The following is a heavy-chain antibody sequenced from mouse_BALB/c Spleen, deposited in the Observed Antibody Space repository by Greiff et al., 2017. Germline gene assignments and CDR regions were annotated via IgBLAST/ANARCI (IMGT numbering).Heavy chain of an antibody. Sequence: QVQLKQSGAELVRPGSSVKISCKASGYAFSSYWMNWVKQRPGQGLEWIGQIYPGDGDTNYNGKFKGKATLTADKSSSTAYMQLSSLTSEDSAVYFCAREGPSDYWGQGTTLTVSS. CDR1: GYAFSSYW. CDR2: IYPGDGDT. D-gene: IGHD3-3*01. CDR3: AREGPSDY. V-gene: IGHV1-80*01. J-gene: IGHJ2*01.